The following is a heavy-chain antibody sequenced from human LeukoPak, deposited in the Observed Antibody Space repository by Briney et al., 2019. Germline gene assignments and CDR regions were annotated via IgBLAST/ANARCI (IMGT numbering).Heavy chain of an antibody. J-gene: IGHJ3*02. V-gene: IGHV4-34*01. Sequence: SETLSLTCTVSGGSISSYYWSWIRQPPGKGLEWIGEINHSGSTNYNPSLKSRVTISVDTSKNQFSLKLSSVTAADTAVYYCARRGPYYDFWSGYTPGPDAFDIWGQGTMVTVSS. D-gene: IGHD3-3*01. CDR2: INHSGST. CDR1: GGSISSYY. CDR3: ARRGPYYDFWSGYTPGPDAFDI.